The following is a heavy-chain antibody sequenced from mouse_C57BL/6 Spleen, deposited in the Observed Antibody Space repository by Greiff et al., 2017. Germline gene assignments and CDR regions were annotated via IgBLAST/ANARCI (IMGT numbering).Heavy chain of an antibody. Sequence: VQLQQSGPELVKPGASVKISCKASGYAFSSSWMNWVKQRPGKGLEWIGRIYPGDGDTNYNGKFKGKATLTADKSSSTAYMQLSSLTSEDSAVYFCARGESYYSNYRYAMDYWGQGTSVTVSS. CDR1: GYAFSSSW. J-gene: IGHJ4*01. CDR2: IYPGDGDT. CDR3: ARGESYYSNYRYAMDY. D-gene: IGHD2-5*01. V-gene: IGHV1-82*01.